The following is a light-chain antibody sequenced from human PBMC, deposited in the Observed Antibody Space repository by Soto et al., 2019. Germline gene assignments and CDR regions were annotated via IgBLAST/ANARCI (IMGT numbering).Light chain of an antibody. Sequence: DIQMTQSPSSLSASVGDRVTITCRASQTITNYLNWYQQKPGRAPNLLIYAASNLRSGVPSRFSGSGSGTDFTLTISSLQHEDFAVYYCQQSYNTPFTFGQGTKLQIK. CDR3: QQSYNTPFT. V-gene: IGKV1-39*01. CDR2: AAS. CDR1: QTITNY. J-gene: IGKJ2*01.